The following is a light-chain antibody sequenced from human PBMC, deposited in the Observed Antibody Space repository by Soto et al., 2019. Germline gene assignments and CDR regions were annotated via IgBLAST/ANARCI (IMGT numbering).Light chain of an antibody. CDR3: QQFNNYPLT. V-gene: IGKV1D-13*01. J-gene: IGKJ4*01. CDR1: PGISSA. Sequence: AIQLTQSPSSLSASVGDRVIITCRASPGISSALAWYQQKPGKPPKPLIFDVSRLESGVPSRFSGSGSGTDFTLTISSLQPEDFATYYCQQFNNYPLTFGGGTKVDIK. CDR2: DVS.